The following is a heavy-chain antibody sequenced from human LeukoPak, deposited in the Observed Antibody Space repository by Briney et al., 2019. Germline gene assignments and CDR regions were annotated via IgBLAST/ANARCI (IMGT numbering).Heavy chain of an antibody. Sequence: SETLSLTCTVSGGSISSYYWSWIRPPPGKGLEWIGYIYYSGSTNYNPSLKSRVTISVDTSKNQFSLKLSSVTAADTAVYYCARAGWYSSSWYDYYYYYMDVWGKGTTVTVSS. V-gene: IGHV4-59*01. D-gene: IGHD6-13*01. CDR2: IYYSGST. J-gene: IGHJ6*03. CDR3: ARAGWYSSSWYDYYYYYMDV. CDR1: GGSISSYY.